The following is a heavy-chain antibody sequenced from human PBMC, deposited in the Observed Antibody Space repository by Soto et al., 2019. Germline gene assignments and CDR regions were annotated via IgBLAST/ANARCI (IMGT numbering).Heavy chain of an antibody. CDR1: GYTFINFD. CDR3: ARMASAGTLNWFDP. V-gene: IGHV1-8*02. D-gene: IGHD6-13*01. J-gene: IGHJ5*02. CDR2: MNPGSGKT. Sequence: QVQLVQSGAEVKEPGASVRVSCKASGYTFINFDISWVRQAAGQGLEWLGWMNPGSGKTGYASKFQGRVAMTRDASTGTSHLERSSLTSDDTAVYYWARMASAGTLNWFDPWGQGTLVTVAS.